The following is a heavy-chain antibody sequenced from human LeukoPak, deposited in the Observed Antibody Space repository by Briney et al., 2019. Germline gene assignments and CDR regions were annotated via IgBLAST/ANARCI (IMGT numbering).Heavy chain of an antibody. CDR3: ARGSVAGLFGY. CDR1: GGSFSGYY. J-gene: IGHJ4*02. D-gene: IGHD6-19*01. V-gene: IGHV4-34*01. CDR2: INHSGST. Sequence: SETLSLTCAVYGGSFSGYYCSWIRQPPGKGLEWIGEINHSGSTNYNPSLKSRVTISVDTSKNQFSLKLSSVTAADTAVYYCARGSVAGLFGYWGQGTLVTVSS.